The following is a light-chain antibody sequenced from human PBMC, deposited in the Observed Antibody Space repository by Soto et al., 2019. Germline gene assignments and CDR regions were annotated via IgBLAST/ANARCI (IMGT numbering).Light chain of an antibody. J-gene: IGKJ1*01. Sequence: DIQMTQSPSSLSASVGDRVTIICRASQGISNDLAWYQQKPGKVPKLLIYAASTLQSGVPSRFSGSGSGTDFDLTLSSLQTEDVATYYCQKYNNVPATFGQGTKVEIK. CDR2: AAS. CDR1: QGISND. CDR3: QKYNNVPAT. V-gene: IGKV1-27*01.